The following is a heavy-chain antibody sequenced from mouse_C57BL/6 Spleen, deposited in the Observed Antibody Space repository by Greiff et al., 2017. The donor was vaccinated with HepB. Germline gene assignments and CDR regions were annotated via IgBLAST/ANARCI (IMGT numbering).Heavy chain of an antibody. D-gene: IGHD2-4*01. J-gene: IGHJ3*01. Sequence: VQLQQSGAELVRPGASVKLSCKASGYTFTDYYINWVKQRPGQGLEWIARIYPGSGNTYYNEKFKGKATLTAEKSSSTAYMQLSSLTSEDSAVYFCARGDYPAWFAYWGQGTLVTVSA. CDR1: GYTFTDYY. V-gene: IGHV1-76*01. CDR2: IYPGSGNT. CDR3: ARGDYPAWFAY.